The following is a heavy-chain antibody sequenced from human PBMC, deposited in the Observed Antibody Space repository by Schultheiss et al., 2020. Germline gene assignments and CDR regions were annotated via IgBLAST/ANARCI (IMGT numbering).Heavy chain of an antibody. CDR3: ARERGDSSGYSGFDY. CDR1: GGSISSYY. Sequence: SETLSLTCTVSGGSISSYYWSWIRQPPGKGLEWIGEINHSGSTYYNPSLKSRVTISVDTSKNQFSLKLSSVTAADTAVYYCARERGDSSGYSGFDYWGQGTLVTVSS. J-gene: IGHJ4*02. CDR2: INHSGST. V-gene: IGHV4-59*12. D-gene: IGHD3-22*01.